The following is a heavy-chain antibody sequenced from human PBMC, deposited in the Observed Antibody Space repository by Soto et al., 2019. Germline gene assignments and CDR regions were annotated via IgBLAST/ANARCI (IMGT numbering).Heavy chain of an antibody. Sequence: VASVKVSCKASGYTFTSYGISWVRQAPGQGLEWMGWISAYNGNTNYAQKLQGRVTMTTDTSTSTAYMELRSLRSDDTAVYYCARESVYSSGWYSGNWFDPWGQGTLVTVSS. CDR1: GYTFTSYG. CDR3: ARESVYSSGWYSGNWFDP. CDR2: ISAYNGNT. D-gene: IGHD6-19*01. V-gene: IGHV1-18*04. J-gene: IGHJ5*02.